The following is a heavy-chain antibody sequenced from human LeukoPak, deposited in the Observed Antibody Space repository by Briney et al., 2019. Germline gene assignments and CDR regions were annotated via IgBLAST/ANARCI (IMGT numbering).Heavy chain of an antibody. CDR2: IWYDGSNK. Sequence: GRSLRLSCAASGFTFSSYGMHWVRQAPGKGLEWVAVIWYDGSNKYYADSVKGRFTISRDNSKNTLYLQMNSLRAEDTAVYYCAKDSPYGSGTGWFDPWGQGTLVTVSS. CDR1: GFTFSSYG. CDR3: AKDSPYGSGTGWFDP. V-gene: IGHV3-33*06. D-gene: IGHD3-10*01. J-gene: IGHJ5*02.